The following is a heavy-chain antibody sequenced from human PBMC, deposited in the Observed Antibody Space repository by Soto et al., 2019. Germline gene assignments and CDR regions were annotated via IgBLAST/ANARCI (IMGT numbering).Heavy chain of an antibody. J-gene: IGHJ6*02. D-gene: IGHD2-15*01. V-gene: IGHV3-30*18. CDR2: ISYDGSNK. CDR3: AKDLYSNPQRYYYGMDV. Sequence: QVQLVESGGGVVQPGRSLRLSCAASGFTFSSYGMHWVRQAPGKGLEWVAVISYDGSNKYYADSVKGRFTISRDNSKNTLYLQMNSLRAEDTAVYYCAKDLYSNPQRYYYGMDVWGQGTTVTVSS. CDR1: GFTFSSYG.